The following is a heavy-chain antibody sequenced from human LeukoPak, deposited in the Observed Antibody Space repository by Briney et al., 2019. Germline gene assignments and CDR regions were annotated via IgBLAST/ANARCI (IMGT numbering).Heavy chain of an antibody. CDR3: ATDIPGYSSSWYTYFQH. J-gene: IGHJ1*01. D-gene: IGHD6-13*01. V-gene: IGHV1-69*05. CDR1: GGTFSSYA. Sequence: SVKVSCKASGGTFSSYAISWVRQAPGQGLEWMGGIIPIFGTANYAQKFQGRVTITTDESTSTAYMELSSLRSEGTAVYYCATDIPGYSSSWYTYFQHWGQGTLVTVSS. CDR2: IIPIFGTA.